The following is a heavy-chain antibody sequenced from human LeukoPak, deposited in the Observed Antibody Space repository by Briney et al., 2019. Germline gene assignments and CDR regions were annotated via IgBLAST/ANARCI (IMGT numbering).Heavy chain of an antibody. CDR3: ARLSGDGFDSFDY. J-gene: IGHJ4*02. CDR2: IYLGDSDT. D-gene: IGHD5-24*01. V-gene: IGHV5-51*01. CDR1: GYSFTNYW. Sequence: GESLNISCKASGYSFTNYWIAWVRHMPGKGLELMGLIYLGDSDTRYSPSFQGQVTISADKSIATAYLQWISLKASDTAMFYCARLSGDGFDSFDYWGQGTLLTVSS.